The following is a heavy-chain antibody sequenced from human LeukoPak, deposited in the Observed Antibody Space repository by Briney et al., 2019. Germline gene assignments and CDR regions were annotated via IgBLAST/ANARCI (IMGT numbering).Heavy chain of an antibody. CDR3: ARDQYYYDSSGNSYFDY. V-gene: IGHV4-4*07. Sequence: PSETLSLTCTVSGGSISSYYWSWIRQPAGKGLEWIGRIYTSGSTNYNPSLKSRVTMSVDTSKNQFSLKLSSVTAADTAVYYCARDQYYYDSSGNSYFDYRGQGTLVTVSS. CDR1: GGSISSYY. J-gene: IGHJ4*02. D-gene: IGHD3-22*01. CDR2: IYTSGST.